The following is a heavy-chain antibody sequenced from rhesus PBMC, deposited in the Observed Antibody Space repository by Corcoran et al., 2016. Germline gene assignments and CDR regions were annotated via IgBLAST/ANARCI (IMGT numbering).Heavy chain of an antibody. CDR2: IYGSGSST. D-gene: IGHD3-28*01. CDR3: ARFYDSGYYDY. J-gene: IGHJ4*01. Sequence: QVQLQESGPGLVKPLETLSLTCAVSGGSISSNYWSWTRQAPGKGLEWIGDIYGSGSSTNYNPSLKSRVTLSVDTSKNQLSLKLSSVTAADTAVYYCARFYDSGYYDYWGQGVLVTVSS. CDR1: GGSISSNY. V-gene: IGHV4S11*01.